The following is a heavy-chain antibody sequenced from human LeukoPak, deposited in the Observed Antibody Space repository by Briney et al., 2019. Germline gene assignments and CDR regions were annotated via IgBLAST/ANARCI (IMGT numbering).Heavy chain of an antibody. V-gene: IGHV3-74*01. CDR2: IESDGTST. CDR1: GFTFTTSW. J-gene: IGHJ3*01. CDR3: ARDQYSSTWYRGAFDV. Sequence: PGGSLRLSCAASGFTFTTSWMHWFRQAPGKGLVWVSRIESDGTSTTYADSVKGRFTISGDNAKNTLYLQMNSLRAEDTAVYYCARDQYSSTWYRGAFDVWGQGTMVSVSS. D-gene: IGHD6-13*01.